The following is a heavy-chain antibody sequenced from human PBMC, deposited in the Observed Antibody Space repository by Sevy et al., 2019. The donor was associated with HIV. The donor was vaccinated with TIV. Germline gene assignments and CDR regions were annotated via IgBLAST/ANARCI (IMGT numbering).Heavy chain of an antibody. V-gene: IGHV3-9*01. CDR3: AEELAQGGTLNFYYYGMDF. CDR2: INWFGTII. D-gene: IGHD3-16*01. Sequence: GGSLRLSCIASGFNFNDYAMHWVRQVPGKGLEWVSGINWFGTIIGYGDSVRGRFTISRDNARKSVYLEMNSLSPENTALYYCAEELAQGGTLNFYYYGMDFWGQGTTVTVSS. J-gene: IGHJ6*02. CDR1: GFNFNDYA.